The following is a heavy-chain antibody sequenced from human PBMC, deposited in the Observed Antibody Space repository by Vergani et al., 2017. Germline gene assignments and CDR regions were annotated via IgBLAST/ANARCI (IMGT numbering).Heavy chain of an antibody. D-gene: IGHD3-22*01. V-gene: IGHV4-31*03. CDR1: GGSISSGGYY. Sequence: QVQLQESGPGLVKPSQTLSLTCTVSGGSISSGGYYWSWIRQHPGKGLEWIGYIYYSGSTFYNPSLKSRVTISVDTSKNQFSLKLSSVTAADTAVYYCARGDSSGYYPNDWGQGTLVTVSS. CDR3: ARGDSSGYYPND. J-gene: IGHJ4*02. CDR2: IYYSGST.